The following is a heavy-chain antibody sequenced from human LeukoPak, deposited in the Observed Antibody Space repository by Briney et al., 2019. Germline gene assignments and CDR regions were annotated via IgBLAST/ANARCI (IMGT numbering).Heavy chain of an antibody. Sequence: PSETLSLTCTVSGGSISSYYWSWIRQPPGKGLEWIGYIYYSGSTNYNPSLKSRVTISVDTSKNQFSLKLSSVTAADTAVCYCARKSGGAPSDYFDYWGQGTLVTVSS. CDR2: IYYSGST. CDR1: GGSISSYY. CDR3: ARKSGGAPSDYFDY. J-gene: IGHJ4*02. D-gene: IGHD3-16*01. V-gene: IGHV4-59*08.